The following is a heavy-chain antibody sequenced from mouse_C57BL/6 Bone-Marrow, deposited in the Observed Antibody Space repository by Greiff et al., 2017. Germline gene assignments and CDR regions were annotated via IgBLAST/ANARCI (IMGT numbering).Heavy chain of an antibody. CDR3: VRCYDGYSLWYFDV. CDR1: GFTFNTYA. D-gene: IGHD2-3*01. Sequence: EVHLVESGGGLVQPKGSLKLSCAASGFTFNTYAMHWVRQAPGKGLEWVARIRSKSSNYATYYADSVKDRFTISRDDSQSMLYLQMNNLKNEDTAMYYCVRCYDGYSLWYFDVWGTGTTVTVSS. J-gene: IGHJ1*03. CDR2: IRSKSSNYAT. V-gene: IGHV10-3*01.